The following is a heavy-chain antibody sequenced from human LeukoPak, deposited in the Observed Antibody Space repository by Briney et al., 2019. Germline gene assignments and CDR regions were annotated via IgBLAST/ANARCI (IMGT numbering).Heavy chain of an antibody. CDR3: AKEKAMVRGVITPAALDY. Sequence: GGSLGLSCAASGFTFSSYAMSWVRQAPGKGLEWVSAISGSGGSTYYADSVKGRFTVSRDNSKNTLYLQMNSLRAEDTAVYYCAKEKAMVRGVITPAALDYWGQGTLVTVSS. J-gene: IGHJ4*02. CDR1: GFTFSSYA. D-gene: IGHD3-10*01. CDR2: ISGSGGST. V-gene: IGHV3-23*01.